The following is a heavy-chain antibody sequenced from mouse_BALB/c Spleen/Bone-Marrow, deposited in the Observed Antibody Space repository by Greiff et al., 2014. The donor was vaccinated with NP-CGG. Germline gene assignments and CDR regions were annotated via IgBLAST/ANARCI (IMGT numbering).Heavy chain of an antibody. Sequence: QVTLKESGAELMKPGASVKISCKATGYTFSSYWIEWVKQRPGHGLEWIGEILPGSGSNKYNEKFKGKATFTADTSSNTAYMQLSSLTSEDSAVYYCATARATSYYGMDYWGQGTSVTVSS. CDR1: GYTFSSYW. J-gene: IGHJ4*01. CDR3: ATARATSYYGMDY. CDR2: ILPGSGSN. D-gene: IGHD3-1*01. V-gene: IGHV1-9*01.